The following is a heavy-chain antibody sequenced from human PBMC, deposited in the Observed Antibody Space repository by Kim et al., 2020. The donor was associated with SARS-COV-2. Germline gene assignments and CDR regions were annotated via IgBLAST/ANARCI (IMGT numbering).Heavy chain of an antibody. CDR2: T. CDR3: ASEGTLSSFDY. V-gene: IGHV5-10-1*01. J-gene: IGHJ4*02. Sequence: TNCRPSFQCHVTISADKSINTAYLQWSSLKASDTAIYYCASEGTLSSFDYWGQGTLVTVSS.